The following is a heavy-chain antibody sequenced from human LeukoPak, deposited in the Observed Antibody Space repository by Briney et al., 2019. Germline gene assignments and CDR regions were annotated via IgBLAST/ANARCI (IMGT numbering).Heavy chain of an antibody. J-gene: IGHJ4*02. CDR2: MHSSGST. Sequence: SETLSLTCTVSGGSISNYYWSWIRQSAEKGLEWIGRMHSSGSTNYNPSLKSRVTMSVDTSRNQFSLKLTSVTAADTAVYYCARGYYDSTGYYYPSFDYWGQGTLVTVSS. D-gene: IGHD3-22*01. CDR3: ARGYYDSTGYYYPSFDY. V-gene: IGHV4-4*07. CDR1: GGSISNYY.